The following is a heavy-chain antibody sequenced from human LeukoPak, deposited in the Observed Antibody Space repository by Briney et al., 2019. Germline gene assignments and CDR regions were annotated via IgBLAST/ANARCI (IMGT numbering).Heavy chain of an antibody. D-gene: IGHD3-16*01. J-gene: IGHJ2*01. CDR3: ARGSRAAYWYFDL. CDR1: DGSITND. Sequence: PSETLSLTCTVSDGSITNDWSWVRQPPGKGLEWIGYIYYSGITNYNPSLKSRVTISVDTSKNQFSLKLSSVTAADTAVYYCARGSRAAYWYFDLWGRGTLVTVSS. CDR2: IYYSGIT. V-gene: IGHV4-59*01.